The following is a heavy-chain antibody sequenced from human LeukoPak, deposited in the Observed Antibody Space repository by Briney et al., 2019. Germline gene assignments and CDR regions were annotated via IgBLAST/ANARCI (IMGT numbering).Heavy chain of an antibody. D-gene: IGHD3-22*01. CDR1: GFSLSTGGVG. Sequence: ESAPTLLKPTQTLTLTCTFSGFSLSTGGVGVGWIRQPPGRALEWLGLIYWDDDKRYSPSLQSRVTITKDTSKNQVVLTMTDLDPVDTATYYCAHYAPGFIIVEREIWFDSWGQGILVTVSS. CDR3: AHYAPGFIIVEREIWFDS. CDR2: IYWDDDK. J-gene: IGHJ5*01. V-gene: IGHV2-5*02.